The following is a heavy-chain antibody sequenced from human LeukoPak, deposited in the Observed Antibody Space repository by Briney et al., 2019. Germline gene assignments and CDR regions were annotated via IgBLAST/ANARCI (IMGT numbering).Heavy chain of an antibody. J-gene: IGHJ5*02. D-gene: IGHD3-22*01. CDR2: ISSTSSSYM. Sequence: GGSLRLSCAASGFTFSSYSMNWVRQAPGKGLEWVSAISSTSSSYMYYADSVKGRFTISRDNAKNSLYLQMNSLRAEDTAVYYCARDRYLYYYDSSGQNNWFDPWGQGTLVTVSS. CDR3: ARDRYLYYYDSSGQNNWFDP. V-gene: IGHV3-21*01. CDR1: GFTFSSYS.